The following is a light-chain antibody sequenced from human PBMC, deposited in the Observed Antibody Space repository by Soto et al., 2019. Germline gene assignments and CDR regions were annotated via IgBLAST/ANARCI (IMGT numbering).Light chain of an antibody. V-gene: IGKV1-5*03. CDR3: QQYNTYRT. Sequence: DIQMTQSPSTLSASVGDRVTITCRASQTISNWLAWYQQKPGKAPKLLIYRASSLESGVPSRFSGSGSGTEFTLTISSLQPDDFATYDCQQYNTYRTFGQGTRVEIK. CDR1: QTISNW. J-gene: IGKJ1*01. CDR2: RAS.